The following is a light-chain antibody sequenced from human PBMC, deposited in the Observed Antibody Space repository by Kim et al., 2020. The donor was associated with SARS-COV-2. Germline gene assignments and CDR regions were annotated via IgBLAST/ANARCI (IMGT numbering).Light chain of an antibody. J-gene: IGLJ1*01. CDR1: KLGDKY. CDR3: QAWDSSTHHYV. CDR2: QDS. V-gene: IGLV3-1*01. Sequence: SYELTQPPSVSVSPGQTASITCSGDKLGDKYACWYQQKPGQSPVLVIYQDSKRPSGIPERFSGSNSGNTATLTISGTQAMDEADYYCQAWDSSTHHYVFG.